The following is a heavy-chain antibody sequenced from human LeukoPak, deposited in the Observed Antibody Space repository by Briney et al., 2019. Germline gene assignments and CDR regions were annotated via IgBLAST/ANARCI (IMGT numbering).Heavy chain of an antibody. V-gene: IGHV4-38-2*02. Sequence: PSGTLSLTCAVSGGSISSGYYWGWIRQPPGKGLEWIGSIYHSGSTYYNPSLKSRVTISVDTSKNQFSLKLSSVTAADTAVYYCARECPADNPGGYFDWLLPPYNWFDPWGQGTLVTVSS. CDR3: ARECPADNPGGYFDWLLPPYNWFDP. D-gene: IGHD3-9*01. CDR1: GGSISSGYY. CDR2: IYHSGST. J-gene: IGHJ5*02.